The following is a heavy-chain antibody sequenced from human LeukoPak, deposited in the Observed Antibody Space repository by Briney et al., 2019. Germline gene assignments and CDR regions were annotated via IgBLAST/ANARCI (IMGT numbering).Heavy chain of an antibody. CDR1: GFTFDNYA. D-gene: IGHD2-15*01. CDR3: VKDTSGASQYFQY. J-gene: IGHJ1*01. CDR2: ISWNSANI. V-gene: IGHV3-9*03. Sequence: KAGKSLRLSCAAFGFTFDNYAMHWVRQAPGKDLEWVSSISWNSANIAYADSVKGRFTISRDNAKNSLYLQMNSLRPEDMALYYCVKDTSGASQYFQYWGHGTVVTVSS.